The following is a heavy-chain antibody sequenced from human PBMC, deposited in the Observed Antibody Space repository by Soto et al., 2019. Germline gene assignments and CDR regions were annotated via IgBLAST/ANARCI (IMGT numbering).Heavy chain of an antibody. V-gene: IGHV4-39*01. CDR1: GGSISSSSYY. CDR3: ASRIQLFAY. J-gene: IGHJ4*01. D-gene: IGHD5-18*01. Sequence: PSETLSLTCTVSGGSISSSSYYWGWIRQPPGKGLEWIGSIYHSESTYYNPSLKSRVTISADTSKNQFSLKLSSVTAADTAVYYCASRIQLFAYWGQRSFVTVSS. CDR2: IYHSEST.